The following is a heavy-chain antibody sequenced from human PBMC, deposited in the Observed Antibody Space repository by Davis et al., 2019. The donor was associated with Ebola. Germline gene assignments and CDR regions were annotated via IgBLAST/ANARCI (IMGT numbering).Heavy chain of an antibody. CDR1: GYTFTSYA. CDR3: AGAGRGGGYYYYGMDV. CDR2: INAGNGNT. Sequence: ASVKVSCKASGYTFTSYAMHWVRQAPGQRLEWMGWINAGNGNTKYSQKFQGRVTITRDTSASTAYMELSSLRSEDTAVYYCAGAGRGGGYYYYGMDVWGQGTTVTVSS. V-gene: IGHV1-3*01. D-gene: IGHD3-16*01. J-gene: IGHJ6*02.